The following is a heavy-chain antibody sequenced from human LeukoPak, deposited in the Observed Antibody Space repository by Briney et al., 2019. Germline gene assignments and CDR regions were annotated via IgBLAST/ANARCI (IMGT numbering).Heavy chain of an antibody. CDR2: ISGSGGST. J-gene: IGHJ4*02. CDR3: AKEQFSSGWPYYFDY. CDR1: GFTFSSYA. V-gene: IGHV3-23*01. D-gene: IGHD6-19*01. Sequence: PGRSLRLSCAASGFTFSSYAMSWVRQAPGKGLEWVSAISGSGGSTYYADSVKGRFTISRDNSKNTLYLQMNSLRAEDTAVYYCAKEQFSSGWPYYFDYWGQGTLVTVSS.